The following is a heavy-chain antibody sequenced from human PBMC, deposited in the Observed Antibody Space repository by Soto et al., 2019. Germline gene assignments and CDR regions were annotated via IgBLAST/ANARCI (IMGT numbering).Heavy chain of an antibody. Sequence: EVQLVESGGGLVQPGGSLRLSCAASGFTFSSYWMSWVRQAPGKGLEWVANIKQDGSEKYYVDSVKGRLTISRDNAKNSLYLQMNSLRAEDTAVYYCARVGGYSYGYRRYYFDYWGQGTLVTVSS. CDR3: ARVGGYSYGYRRYYFDY. J-gene: IGHJ4*02. CDR2: IKQDGSEK. D-gene: IGHD5-18*01. CDR1: GFTFSSYW. V-gene: IGHV3-7*03.